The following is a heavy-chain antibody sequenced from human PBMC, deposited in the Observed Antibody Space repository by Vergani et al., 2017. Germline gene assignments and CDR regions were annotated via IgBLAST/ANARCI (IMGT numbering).Heavy chain of an antibody. CDR2: IYYSGST. CDR1: GGSISSGGYY. D-gene: IGHD2-2*01. V-gene: IGHV4-31*03. Sequence: QVQLQESGPGLVKPSQTLSLTCTVSGGSISSGGYYWSWIRQHPGKGLEWIGYIYYSGSTYYNPSLKSRVTISVDTSKNQFSLKLSSVTAAHTAVYYCARGPGPYWSSTSCYPPGRDYYYYYYMDVWGKGTTVTVSS. J-gene: IGHJ6*03. CDR3: ARGPGPYWSSTSCYPPGRDYYYYYYMDV.